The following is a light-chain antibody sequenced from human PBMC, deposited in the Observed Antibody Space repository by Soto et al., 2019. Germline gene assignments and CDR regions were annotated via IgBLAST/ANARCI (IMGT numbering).Light chain of an antibody. J-gene: IGLJ2*01. CDR2: EVN. V-gene: IGLV2-8*01. CDR3: SSYAGTNIVV. Sequence: QLVLTQPPSASGSPGQSLTISCTGTSSDVGGYNYASWYQQHPGKAPKLMIYEVNKRPSGVPDRFSGSKSGNTASLTVSGVQAEDEADYYCSSYAGTNIVVFGGGTKLTVL. CDR1: SSDVGGYNY.